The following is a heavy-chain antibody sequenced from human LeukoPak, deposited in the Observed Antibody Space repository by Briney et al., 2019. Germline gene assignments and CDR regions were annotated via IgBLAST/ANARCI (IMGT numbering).Heavy chain of an antibody. CDR1: GFTFSNYA. CDR3: VKAAGSWYGYFDY. D-gene: IGHD6-13*01. CDR2: ISDNGGNT. V-gene: IGHV3-64D*06. Sequence: GGSLRLSCSASGFTFSNYAIHWVRQAPGKGLEYVSTISDNGGNTNYADSVKGRFTISRDNSKNTLYLQMSSLRPEDTAVYYCVKAAGSWYGYFDYWGQGTLVTVSS. J-gene: IGHJ4*02.